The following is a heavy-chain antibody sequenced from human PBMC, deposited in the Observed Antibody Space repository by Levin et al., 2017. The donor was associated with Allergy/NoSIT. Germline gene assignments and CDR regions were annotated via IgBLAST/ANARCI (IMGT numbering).Heavy chain of an antibody. V-gene: IGHV4-39*01. CDR3: AKNYGDLHSYNWFDP. Sequence: GSLRLSCTVSGGSISSSSYYWGWIRQPPGKGLEWIGSIYYSGSTYYNPSLKSRVTISVDTSKNQFSLKLSSVTAADTAVYYCAKNYGDLHSYNWFDPWGQGTLVTVSS. CDR1: GGSISSSSYY. CDR2: IYYSGST. D-gene: IGHD4-17*01. J-gene: IGHJ5*02.